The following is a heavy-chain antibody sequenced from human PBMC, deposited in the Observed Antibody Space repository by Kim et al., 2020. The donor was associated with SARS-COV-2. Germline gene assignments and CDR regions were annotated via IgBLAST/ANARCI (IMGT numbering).Heavy chain of an antibody. Sequence: ASVKVSCKTSGYTFTTYAMNWVRQAPGQGLEWMGWINTNTGSPTYSQGFTGRFVFSLDTSVSTAYLQISSLEAEDTAVYYCARDDRGDSSGFYYDYWGQGTLVTVTS. CDR3: ARDDRGDSSGFYYDY. V-gene: IGHV7-4-1*02. D-gene: IGHD3-22*01. J-gene: IGHJ4*02. CDR1: GYTFTTYA. CDR2: INTNTGSP.